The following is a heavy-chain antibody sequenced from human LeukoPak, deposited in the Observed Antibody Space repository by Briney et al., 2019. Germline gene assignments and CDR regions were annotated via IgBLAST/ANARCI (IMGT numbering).Heavy chain of an antibody. Sequence: GGSLRLSCAASGFTFSSYEMNWVRQAPGKGLEWVSYISSSGSTIYYADSVKGRFTISRDNAKNSLYLQMNSLRAEDTAVCYCARERGGYYFDIWGQGTMITVSS. V-gene: IGHV3-48*03. CDR3: ARERGGYYFDI. CDR1: GFTFSSYE. D-gene: IGHD3-22*01. J-gene: IGHJ3*02. CDR2: ISSSGSTI.